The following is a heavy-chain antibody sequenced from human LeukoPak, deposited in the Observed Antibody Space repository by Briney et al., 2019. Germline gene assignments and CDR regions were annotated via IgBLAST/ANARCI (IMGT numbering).Heavy chain of an antibody. D-gene: IGHD3-22*01. J-gene: IGHJ4*02. CDR3: AKVFLYYYDSSGYFGY. V-gene: IGHV3-23*01. CDR2: ISGSGGST. Sequence: ETLSLTCAVSGGSISSSNWWSWVRQAPGKGLEWVSAISGSGGSTYYADSVKGRFTISRDNSKNTLYLQMNSLRAEDTAVYYCAKVFLYYYDSSGYFGYWGQGTLVTVSS. CDR1: GGSISSSN.